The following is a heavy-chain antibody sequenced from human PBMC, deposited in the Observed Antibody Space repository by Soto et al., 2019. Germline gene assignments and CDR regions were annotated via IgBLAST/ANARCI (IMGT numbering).Heavy chain of an antibody. CDR2: MNPNSGNT. D-gene: IGHD6-13*01. CDR1: GYTFTSYD. CDR3: ARGVSSSWYGITYYYYGMDV. J-gene: IGHJ6*02. V-gene: IGHV1-8*01. Sequence: ASVKVSCKASGYTFTSYDINWVRQATGQGLEWMGWMNPNSGNTGYAQKFQGRVTMTRNTSISTAYMELSSLGSEDTAVYYCARGVSSSWYGITYYYYGMDVWGQGTTVTVSS.